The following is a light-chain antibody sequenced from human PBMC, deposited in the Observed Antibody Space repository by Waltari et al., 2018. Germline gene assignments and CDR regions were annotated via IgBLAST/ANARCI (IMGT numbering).Light chain of an antibody. CDR2: DAS. Sequence: DIVLTQSPATLSLSPGERATLSCRASQRASSSYFAWYQQRPGQAPRLLIYDASNRATGIPARFSGSGSGTDFTLTISSLEPEDFAAYYCQQRSNWPPRYSFGQGTKLEMK. J-gene: IGKJ2*01. CDR3: QQRSNWPPRYS. V-gene: IGKV3-11*01. CDR1: QRASSSY.